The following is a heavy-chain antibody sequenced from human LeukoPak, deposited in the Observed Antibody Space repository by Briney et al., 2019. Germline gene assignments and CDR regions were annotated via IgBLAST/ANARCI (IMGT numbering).Heavy chain of an antibody. D-gene: IGHD2-15*01. V-gene: IGHV3-23*01. CDR1: GFTYTSYA. CDR2: ISNNGGYT. J-gene: IGHJ4*02. Sequence: PGGPLRLSCAASGFTYTSYAMSWVRQAPGKGLEWVSAISNNGGYTYYADSVQGRFTISRDNSKSTLCLQMNSLRAEDTAVYYCAKQLGYCSDGSCYFPYWGQGTLVTVSS. CDR3: AKQLGYCSDGSCYFPY.